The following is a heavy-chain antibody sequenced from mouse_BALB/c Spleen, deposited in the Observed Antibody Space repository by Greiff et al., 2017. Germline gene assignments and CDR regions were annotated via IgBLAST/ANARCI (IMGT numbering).Heavy chain of an antibody. J-gene: IGHJ4*01. CDR3: ARAAYFYAMDY. CDR1: GYAFSSYW. CDR2: IYPGDGDT. D-gene: IGHD2-10*01. Sequence: QVQLKESGAELVRPGSSVKISCKASGYAFSSYWMNWVKQRPGQGLEWIGQIYPGDGDTNYNGKFKGKATLTADKSSSTAYMQLSSLTSEDSAVYFCARAAYFYAMDYWGQGTSGTVSS. V-gene: IGHV1-80*01.